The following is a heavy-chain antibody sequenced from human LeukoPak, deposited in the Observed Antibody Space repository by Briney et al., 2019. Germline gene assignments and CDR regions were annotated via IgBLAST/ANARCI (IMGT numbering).Heavy chain of an antibody. D-gene: IGHD5-12*01. CDR2: IIPIFGTA. J-gene: IGHJ4*02. CDR3: ARGGLRPTYYFDY. CDR1: GGTFSSYT. Sequence: SVKVSCKASGGTFSSYTISWVRQAPGQGLEWMGRIIPIFGTANYAQKFQGRVTITTDESTSTAYMELSSLRSEDTAVYYCARGGLRPTYYFDYWGQGTLVTVSS. V-gene: IGHV1-69*05.